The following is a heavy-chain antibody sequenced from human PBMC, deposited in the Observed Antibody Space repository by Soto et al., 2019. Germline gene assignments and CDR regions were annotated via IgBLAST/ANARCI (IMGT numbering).Heavy chain of an antibody. CDR1: GGTIRSSNW. Sequence: SETLSLTCAVSGGTIRSSNWWSWVRQPPGKGLEWIGEIYHRGSTNYNPSLKSRVTISVDKSKNQFSLKLSSVTAADTAVYYCASTGYCSSTSCYRGVDYWGQGTLVTVSS. CDR3: ASTGYCSSTSCYRGVDY. D-gene: IGHD2-2*01. J-gene: IGHJ4*02. V-gene: IGHV4-4*02. CDR2: IYHRGST.